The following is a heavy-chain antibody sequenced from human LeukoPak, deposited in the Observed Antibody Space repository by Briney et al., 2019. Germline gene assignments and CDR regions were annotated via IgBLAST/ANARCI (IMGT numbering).Heavy chain of an antibody. CDR2: INHSGST. D-gene: IGHD6-19*01. V-gene: IGHV4-34*01. CDR1: GGSFSGYY. Sequence: SETLSLTCAVYGGSFSGYYWSWIRQPPGKGLEWIGEINHSGSTNYNPSLKSRVTISVDTSKNQFSLKLSSVTPEDTAVYYCARGSAVAGTVYYYYYYMDVWGKGTTVTVSS. CDR3: ARGSAVAGTVYYYYYYMDV. J-gene: IGHJ6*03.